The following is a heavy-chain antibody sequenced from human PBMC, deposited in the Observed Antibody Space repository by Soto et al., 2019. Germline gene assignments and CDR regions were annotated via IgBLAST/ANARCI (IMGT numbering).Heavy chain of an antibody. V-gene: IGHV1-69*01. CDR1: GCTFSTYA. D-gene: IGHD2-15*01. CDR2: VIPIFGTP. CDR3: ARSQGGSSSLDIYYYYYYGMDV. Sequence: QVQLVQSGAEVKKPGSSVKVSCTAPGCTFSTYAISWVRQAPGQGLEWMGGVIPIFGTPKYAQKFQGRVTITAHESTSTGYMELRRLRSEDTAVYYCARSQGGSSSLDIYYYYYYGMDVGGQGTTVTVSS. J-gene: IGHJ6*02.